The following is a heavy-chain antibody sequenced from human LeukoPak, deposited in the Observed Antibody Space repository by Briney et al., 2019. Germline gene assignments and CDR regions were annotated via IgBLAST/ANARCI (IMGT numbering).Heavy chain of an antibody. Sequence: SVKVSCKASGGTFSSYAISWVRQAPGQGLEWMGRIIPILGIANYAQKFQGRVTITADKSTSTAYMELSSLRSEDTAVYYCARDREQLSLLYYHYYGMDVWGQGTTVTVSS. J-gene: IGHJ6*02. CDR2: IIPILGIA. V-gene: IGHV1-69*04. D-gene: IGHD6-6*01. CDR1: GGTFSSYA. CDR3: ARDREQLSLLYYHYYGMDV.